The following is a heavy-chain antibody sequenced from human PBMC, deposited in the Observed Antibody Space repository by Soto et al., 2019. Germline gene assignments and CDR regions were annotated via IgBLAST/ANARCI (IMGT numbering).Heavy chain of an antibody. Sequence: EVQLLESGGGLVQPGGSLRLSCAASGFTFSTYAMSWVRQAPGKWLEWVSAISGSGGTTLYADSVRGRFTISRDNSKNTLYLQMSSRRDEHKAVYYCVVGPGFLEWYSKRDFSIYAEVWGKGTTVTVSS. CDR3: VVGPGFLEWYSKRDFSIYAEV. V-gene: IGHV3-23*01. CDR2: ISGSGGTT. J-gene: IGHJ6*04. CDR1: GFTFSTYA. D-gene: IGHD3-3*01.